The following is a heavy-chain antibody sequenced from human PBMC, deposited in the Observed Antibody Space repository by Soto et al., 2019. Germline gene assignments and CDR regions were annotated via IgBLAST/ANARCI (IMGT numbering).Heavy chain of an antibody. CDR2: MNPNSGNT. J-gene: IGHJ4*02. CDR1: GYTFTSYG. CDR3: ARDDSPERGPDY. D-gene: IGHD3-16*01. Sequence: ASVKVSCKASGYTFTSYGINWVRQATGQVLEWMGWMNPNSGNTGYAQKFQGRVTMTRNTSISTAYMELSSLRSEDTAVYYCARDDSPERGPDYWGQGTLVTVSS. V-gene: IGHV1-8*01.